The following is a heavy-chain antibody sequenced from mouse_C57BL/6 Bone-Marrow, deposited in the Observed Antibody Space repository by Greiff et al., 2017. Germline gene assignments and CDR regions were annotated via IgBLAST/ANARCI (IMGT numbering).Heavy chain of an antibody. CDR1: GYTFTDYY. D-gene: IGHD2-4*01. CDR2: IYPGSGNT. CDR3: ARYDYDRYYYAMDY. Sequence: VQLQQSGAELVRPGASVKLSCKASGYTFTDYYINWVKQRPGQGLEWIARIYPGSGNTYYNEKFKGKATLTAEKSSSTAYMQLSSLTSEDSAVYFCARYDYDRYYYAMDYWGQGTSVTVSS. J-gene: IGHJ4*01. V-gene: IGHV1-76*01.